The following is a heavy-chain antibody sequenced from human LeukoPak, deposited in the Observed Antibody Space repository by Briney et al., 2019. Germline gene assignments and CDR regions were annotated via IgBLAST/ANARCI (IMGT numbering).Heavy chain of an antibody. V-gene: IGHV1-2*02. Sequence: ASVKVSCKASGYTFTGYYMHWVRQAPAQGLEWMGWITPNSGGTNYAQKFQRRLTITRDTSSSTAYMELSRLRSDDTAVYYCARVPGRTIAVAGTGYFDYWGQGTLVTVSS. D-gene: IGHD6-19*01. CDR2: ITPNSGGT. J-gene: IGHJ4*02. CDR1: GYTFTGYY. CDR3: ARVPGRTIAVAGTGYFDY.